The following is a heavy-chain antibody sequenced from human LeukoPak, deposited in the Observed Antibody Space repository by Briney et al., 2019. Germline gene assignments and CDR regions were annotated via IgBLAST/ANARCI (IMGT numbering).Heavy chain of an antibody. V-gene: IGHV3-64*02. J-gene: IGHJ4*02. CDR1: GFTFSSYA. Sequence: PGGSLRLSCAASGFTFSSYAMHWVRQAPGKGLEYVSAISSNGGSTYYADSVKGRFTIFRDNSKNTPYLQMGSLRAEDMAVYYCAREVYGDYYFDYWGQGTLVTVSS. CDR3: AREVYGDYYFDY. D-gene: IGHD4-17*01. CDR2: ISSNGGST.